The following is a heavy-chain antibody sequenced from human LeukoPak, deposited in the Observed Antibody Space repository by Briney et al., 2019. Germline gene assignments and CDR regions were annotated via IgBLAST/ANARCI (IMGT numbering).Heavy chain of an antibody. CDR3: AGGQMFTSGGFDN. CDR1: GFSVSDKY. V-gene: IGHV3-53*01. D-gene: IGHD6-19*01. J-gene: IGHJ4*02. CDR2: LYTGGNI. Sequence: GRSLRLSCAASGFSVSDKYMSWVRQAPGKGLEWVSVLYTGGNIYYADFVKGRFTISRDNSNNMVFLQMNGLTAEDTALYYCAGGQMFTSGGFDNWGQGALVTVSS.